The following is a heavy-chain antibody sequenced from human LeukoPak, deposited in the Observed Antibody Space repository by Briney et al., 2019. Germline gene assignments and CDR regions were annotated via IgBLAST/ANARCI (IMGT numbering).Heavy chain of an antibody. D-gene: IGHD3-9*01. J-gene: IGHJ4*02. CDR1: GGTFSSYA. CDR3: ARGKKKTLRYFDWFLDY. CDR2: IIPIFGTA. Sequence: SVKVSCKASGGTFSSYAISWVRQAPGQGLEWMGGIIPIFGTANYARKFQGRVTITADESTSTAYMELSSLRSEDTAVYYCARGKKKTLRYFDWFLDYWGQGTLVTVSS. V-gene: IGHV1-69*01.